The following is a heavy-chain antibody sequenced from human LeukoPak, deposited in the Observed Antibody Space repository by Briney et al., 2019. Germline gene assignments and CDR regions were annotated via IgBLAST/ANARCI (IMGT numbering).Heavy chain of an antibody. CDR2: IYSSGTT. J-gene: IGHJ4*02. CDR3: ARLGKVHYDSSGVGHDY. CDR1: GGSMSSGNCY. V-gene: IGHV4-31*03. Sequence: PSETLSLTCRVSGGSMSSGNCYWSWIRQHPGRGLEWIGYIYSSGTTYYNPSLKSRVTISVDTSKNQFSLKLSSVTAADTAVYYCARLGKVHYDSSGVGHDYWGQGTLVTVSS. D-gene: IGHD3-22*01.